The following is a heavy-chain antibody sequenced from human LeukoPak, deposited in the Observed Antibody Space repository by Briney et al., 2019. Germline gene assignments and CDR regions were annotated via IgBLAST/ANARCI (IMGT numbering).Heavy chain of an antibody. D-gene: IGHD5-12*01. CDR1: GFTFTSYA. V-gene: IGHV3-23*01. Sequence: GGSLRLSCAASGFTFTSYAMSWVRQAPGKGLEWVSAISNTGDSTYHADSVKGRLTISRDNSKNTLYLQMNSLRAEDTAVYYCAKDTDPRAYSAYDSYDYWGQGTLVTVSS. CDR2: ISNTGDST. CDR3: AKDTDPRAYSAYDSYDY. J-gene: IGHJ4*02.